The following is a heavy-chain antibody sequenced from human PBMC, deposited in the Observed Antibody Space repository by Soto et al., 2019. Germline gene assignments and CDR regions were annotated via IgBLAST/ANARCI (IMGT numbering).Heavy chain of an antibody. CDR2: IYYSGST. CDR3: ARDLGVPAAIHGSYNWFDP. V-gene: IGHV4-59*01. D-gene: IGHD2-2*02. CDR1: GGSISSYY. Sequence: SETLSLTCTVSGGSISSYYWSWIRQPPGKGLEWIGYIYYSGSTNYNPSLKSRVTISVDTSKNQFSLKLSSVTAADTAVYYCARDLGVPAAIHGSYNWFDPWGQGPLVTVSS. J-gene: IGHJ5*02.